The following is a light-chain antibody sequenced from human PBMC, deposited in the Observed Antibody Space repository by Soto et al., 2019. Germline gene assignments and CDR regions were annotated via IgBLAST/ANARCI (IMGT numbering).Light chain of an antibody. CDR3: MHVLQTPVT. CDR1: QSLLHSDGYDY. J-gene: IGKJ3*01. Sequence: DIVMTQSPLSLPVTPGEPASISCRSSQSLLHSDGYDYLDWYLQKPGQSPQLLIQLGSMRASGVHDRLGGSASGKEFKLKISRVEAEDVGIYYCMHVLQTPVTFGPGTKVDI. V-gene: IGKV2-28*01. CDR2: LGS.